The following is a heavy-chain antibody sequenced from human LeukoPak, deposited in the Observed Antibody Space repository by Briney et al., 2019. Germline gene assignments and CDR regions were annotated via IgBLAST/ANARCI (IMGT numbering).Heavy chain of an antibody. CDR2: ISSSSSYI. Sequence: SGGSLRLSCAASGFTFRSYGMSWVRQAPGKGLEWVSSISSSSSYIYYADSVKGRFTISRDNAKNSLYLQMNSLRAEDTAVYYCAREILYDIPYYYYMDVWGKGTTVTVSS. CDR1: GFTFRSYG. D-gene: IGHD3-9*01. J-gene: IGHJ6*03. CDR3: AREILYDIPYYYYMDV. V-gene: IGHV3-21*01.